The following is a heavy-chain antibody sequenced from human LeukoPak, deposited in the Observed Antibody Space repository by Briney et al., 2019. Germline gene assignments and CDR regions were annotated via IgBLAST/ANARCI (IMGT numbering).Heavy chain of an antibody. D-gene: IGHD6-6*01. V-gene: IGHV3-53*01. CDR1: GFTVSSNY. CDR2: IYSGGST. Sequence: PGGSLRLSCAASGFTVSSNYMSWVRQAPGKGLEWVSVIYSGGSTYYADSVKGRFTISRDNSKNTLNLQMNSLRAEDTAVYYCARNGFEYSSSYFDYWGQGTLVTVSS. J-gene: IGHJ4*02. CDR3: ARNGFEYSSSYFDY.